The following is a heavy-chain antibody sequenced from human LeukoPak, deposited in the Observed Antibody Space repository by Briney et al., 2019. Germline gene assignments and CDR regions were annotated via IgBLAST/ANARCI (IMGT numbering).Heavy chain of an antibody. J-gene: IGHJ6*02. CDR1: GGSISSGGYY. CDR2: IYYSGST. V-gene: IGHV4-31*03. Sequence: PSETLSLSCTVSGGSISSGGYYWSWIRQHPGKGLEWTGYIYYSGSTYYNPSLKSRVTISVDTSKNQFSLKLSSVTAADTAVYYCARDRRRIAAAGIGTSYYYYGMDVWGQGTTVTVSS. CDR3: ARDRRRIAAAGIGTSYYYYGMDV. D-gene: IGHD6-13*01.